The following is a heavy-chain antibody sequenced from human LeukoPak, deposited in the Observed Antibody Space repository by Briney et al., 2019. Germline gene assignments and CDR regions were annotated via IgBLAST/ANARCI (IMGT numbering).Heavy chain of an antibody. V-gene: IGHV1-2*02. CDR2: INPNSGGT. D-gene: IGHD3-22*01. CDR1: GYTFTGYY. J-gene: IGHJ3*02. Sequence: ASVKVSCKASGYTFTGYYMHWVRQAPGQGLEWMGWINPNSGGTNYAQKFQGRVTMTRDTSISTAYMELSRLRSDDTAVYYCARGLLYYYDSSGYYPNDAFDIWGQGTMVTVSS. CDR3: ARGLLYYYDSSGYYPNDAFDI.